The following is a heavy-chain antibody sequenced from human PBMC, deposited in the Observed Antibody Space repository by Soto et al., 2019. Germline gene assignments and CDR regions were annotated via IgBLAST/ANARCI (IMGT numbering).Heavy chain of an antibody. CDR1: GFTLGRYG. V-gene: IGHV3-23*01. CDR2: VSPNGQGI. Sequence: SGGSLRLSCAASGFTLGRYGMSWVRQAPGKGLEWVSAVSPNGQGIYYADSVRGRFTISRDFSKNTVFLHMDSLRAEDTAVDYCAKDRDYPRDYFHYWGQGTLVTVSS. CDR3: AKDRDYPRDYFHY. J-gene: IGHJ4*02. D-gene: IGHD3-10*01.